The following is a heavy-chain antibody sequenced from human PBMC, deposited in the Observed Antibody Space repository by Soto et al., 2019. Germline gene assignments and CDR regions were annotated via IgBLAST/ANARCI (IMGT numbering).Heavy chain of an antibody. CDR3: ARVVVVAATKNWFDP. Sequence: SETLSLTCTVSGGSISSYYWSWIRQPPGEGLEWIGYIYYSGSTNYNPSLKSRVTISVDTSKNQFSLKLSSVTAADTAVYYCARVVVVAATKNWFDPWGQGTLVTVSS. D-gene: IGHD2-15*01. V-gene: IGHV4-59*01. CDR2: IYYSGST. J-gene: IGHJ5*02. CDR1: GGSISSYY.